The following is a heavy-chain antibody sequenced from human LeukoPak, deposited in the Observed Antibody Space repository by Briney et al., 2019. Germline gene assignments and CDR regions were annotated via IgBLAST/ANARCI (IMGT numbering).Heavy chain of an antibody. J-gene: IGHJ6*03. CDR2: ISAYNGNT. V-gene: IGHV1-18*01. CDR1: GYTFTSYG. D-gene: IGHD2-2*01. Sequence: ASVKVSCKASGYTFTSYGISWVRQAPGQGLEWMGWISAYNGNTNYAQKIQGRVTMTTDTSTSTAYMELRSLRSDDTAVYYCARANLGYCSSTSCYGYYYYMDVWGKGTTVTVSS. CDR3: ARANLGYCSSTSCYGYYYYMDV.